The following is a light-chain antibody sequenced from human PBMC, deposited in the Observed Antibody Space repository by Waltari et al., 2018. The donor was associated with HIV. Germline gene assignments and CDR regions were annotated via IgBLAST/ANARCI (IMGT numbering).Light chain of an antibody. CDR3: AAWDDSLDGPV. CDR1: SSNIGRHA. V-gene: IGLV1-44*01. J-gene: IGLJ2*01. Sequence: QPVLTQPPSASGTPGQRVIISCSGSSSNIGRHAVSWYQHLPGATPTLLIFGNNQGSSGVPDRFSGSKSATSASRAISGLRSVDEADYSCAAWDDSLDGPVFGGGTKLTVL. CDR2: GNN.